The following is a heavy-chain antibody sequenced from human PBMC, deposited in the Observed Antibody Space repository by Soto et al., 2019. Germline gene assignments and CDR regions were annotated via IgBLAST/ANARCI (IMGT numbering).Heavy chain of an antibody. V-gene: IGHV4-59*01. J-gene: IGHJ4*02. Sequence: SETLSLTCAVSGDSISSYYCMWIRQPPGKGLESIGYIYYSGSTNYNPSLKGRVTISVDTPKKQFSLKLSSVTAADTAMYYCARGYCSSSSCYEFDHWGQGSLVTVSS. CDR2: IYYSGST. D-gene: IGHD2-2*01. CDR1: GDSISSYY. CDR3: ARGYCSSSSCYEFDH.